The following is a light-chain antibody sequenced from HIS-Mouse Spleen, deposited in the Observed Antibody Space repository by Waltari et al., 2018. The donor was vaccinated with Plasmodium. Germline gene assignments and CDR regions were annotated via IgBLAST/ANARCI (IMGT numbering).Light chain of an antibody. CDR3: YSAADNNLV. Sequence: SYELTQPSSVSVSPGQTARITCPGDVLAKKYARWFHQKPGQAPVMWIYKDSARPSGIPERFSGSSSGTTVTLTISGAQVEDEADYYCYSAADNNLVFGGGTKLTVL. J-gene: IGLJ3*02. V-gene: IGLV3-27*01. CDR2: KDS. CDR1: VLAKKY.